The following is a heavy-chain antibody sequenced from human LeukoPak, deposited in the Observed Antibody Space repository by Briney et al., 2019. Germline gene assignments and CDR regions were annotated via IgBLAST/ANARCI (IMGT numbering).Heavy chain of an antibody. D-gene: IGHD2-15*01. CDR3: ARGVVVVVAATYNWFDP. CDR1: GFTFSSYS. J-gene: IGHJ5*02. CDR2: ISSSSSTI. V-gene: IGHV3-48*01. Sequence: GGSLRLSCAASGFTFSSYSMNWVRQAPGKGLEWVSYISSSSSTIYYADSVKGRFTISRDNAKNSLYLQMNSLRAEDTAVYYCARGVVVVVAATYNWFDPWGQGTLVTVSS.